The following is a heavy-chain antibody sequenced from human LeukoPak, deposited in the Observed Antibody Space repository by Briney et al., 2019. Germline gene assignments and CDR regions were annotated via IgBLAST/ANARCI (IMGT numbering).Heavy chain of an antibody. J-gene: IGHJ4*02. CDR1: GFTFSEYE. Sequence: PGGSLRLSCAVSGFTFSEYEMNWVRQAPGKGLGWISYITSSGRTTNYADAVRGRFTISRDSAKNSLFLQMNSLRVDDTAVYYCARESAYCSGVSCFFDYWGQGALVTVSS. CDR3: ARESAYCSGVSCFFDY. D-gene: IGHD2-15*01. V-gene: IGHV3-48*03. CDR2: ITSSGRTT.